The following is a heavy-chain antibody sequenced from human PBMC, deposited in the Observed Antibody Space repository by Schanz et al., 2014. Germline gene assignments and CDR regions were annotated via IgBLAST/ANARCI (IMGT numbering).Heavy chain of an antibody. D-gene: IGHD2-2*01. J-gene: IGHJ4*02. CDR1: GYSFSTYA. CDR2: INTKTGNP. Sequence: QVHLVQSESELKNPGASVKVSCKTSGYSFSTYAMNWVRQAPGQGLEWMGWINTKTGNPTYAQGFTGRFVFSLDTSVSTTHLQITNLKADDTAVYYCARGYCAGTSCPSFDYWGQGTLVTVSS. CDR3: ARGYCAGTSCPSFDY. V-gene: IGHV7-4-1*02.